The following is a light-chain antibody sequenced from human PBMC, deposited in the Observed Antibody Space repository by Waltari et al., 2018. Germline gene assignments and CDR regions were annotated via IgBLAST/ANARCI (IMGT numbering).Light chain of an antibody. V-gene: IGKV1-39*01. CDR1: QSISSY. CDR3: QQSYSTPFT. J-gene: IGKJ3*01. CDR2: TAS. Sequence: DIQMTQSPSSLSASVGDRVTITCRASQSISSYLNWYQQKPGKAPNLLIYTASGLQSGVPSRFSGGGSGTDFTLTISSLQPEDFAVYYCQQSYSTPFTFGPGTKVDIK.